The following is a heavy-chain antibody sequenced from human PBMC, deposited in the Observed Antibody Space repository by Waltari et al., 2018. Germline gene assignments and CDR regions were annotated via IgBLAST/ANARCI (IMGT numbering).Heavy chain of an antibody. Sequence: QVQLQQWGAGLLKPSETLSLTCAVYGGSFSGYYWSWIRQPQGKGLEWSGEINHSGSTNYNPSLKRRVTISVDTSKNQFSLKLSSVTAADTAVYYCARGRSGYCSSTSCYYYYYGMDVWGQGTTVTVSS. CDR1: GGSFSGYY. V-gene: IGHV4-34*01. CDR2: INHSGST. J-gene: IGHJ6*02. CDR3: ARGRSGYCSSTSCYYYYYGMDV. D-gene: IGHD2-2*01.